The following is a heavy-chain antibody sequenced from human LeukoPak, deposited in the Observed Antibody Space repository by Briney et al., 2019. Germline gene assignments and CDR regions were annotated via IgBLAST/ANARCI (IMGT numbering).Heavy chain of an antibody. CDR2: INPNTGDT. CDR1: GYAFTGYF. D-gene: IGHD2-2*02. J-gene: IGHJ4*02. Sequence: ASVKVSCKASGYAFTGYFIHWVRQAPGQGFEWMGCINPNTGDTNYPQKFQGRVTMTRDTSISTAYMDLSRLRSDDTAVYFCARDVKAAIIFDYWGQGTLVTVSS. V-gene: IGHV1-2*02. CDR3: ARDVKAAIIFDY.